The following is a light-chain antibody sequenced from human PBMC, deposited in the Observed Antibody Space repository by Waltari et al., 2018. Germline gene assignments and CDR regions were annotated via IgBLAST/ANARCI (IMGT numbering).Light chain of an antibody. CDR3: QQYNSYPWT. CDR1: QAISNY. J-gene: IGKJ1*01. V-gene: IGKV1-5*03. CDR2: KAS. Sequence: DIQLTQSPSTLSASVGDRVTITCRASQAISNYLAWFQQKPGKAPEVLIHKASNLETGVPSRFSGSGSGTEFTLTIGSLQPDDSATYYCQQYNSYPWTFGPGTKVEIK.